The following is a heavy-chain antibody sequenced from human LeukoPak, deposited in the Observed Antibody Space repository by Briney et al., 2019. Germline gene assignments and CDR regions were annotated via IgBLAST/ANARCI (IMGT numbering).Heavy chain of an antibody. CDR3: ALSWGYCSSTSCYGAFDI. D-gene: IGHD2-2*01. J-gene: IGHJ3*02. CDR1: GYSFTSYW. CDR2: IYPGDSDT. V-gene: IGHV5-51*01. Sequence: GESLKISCKGSGYSFTSYWIGWVRQMPGKGLEWMGIIYPGDSDTRYSPSFQGQVTISADKSISTAYLQWSSLKASDIAMYYCALSWGYCSSTSCYGAFDIWGQGTMVTVSS.